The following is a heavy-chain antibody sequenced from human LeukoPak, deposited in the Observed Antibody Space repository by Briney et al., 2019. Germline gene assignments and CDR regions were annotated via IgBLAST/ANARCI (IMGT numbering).Heavy chain of an antibody. J-gene: IGHJ4*02. CDR1: GFTFSDYY. D-gene: IGHD3-10*01. CDR2: ISSPGTTI. V-gene: IGHV3-11*01. CDR3: ARESPYYYGAGSYYLSY. Sequence: EGSLRLSCAASGFTFSDYYMSWFRQAPGKGLEWISYISSPGTTIFYADSVKGRFTTSKDNAKSSLYLQMNSLRAEDTAVYYCARESPYYYGAGSYYLSYWGQGTLVTVSS.